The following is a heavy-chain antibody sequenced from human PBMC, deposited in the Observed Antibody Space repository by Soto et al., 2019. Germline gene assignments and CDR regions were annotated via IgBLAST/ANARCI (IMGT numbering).Heavy chain of an antibody. Sequence: GGSLRLSCAASGFTFSSYAMHWVRQAPGKGLEYVSAISSNGGSTYYANSVKGRFTISRDNSKNTLYLQMGSLRAEDMAVYYCARGYCSSTSCYVRYSSSSAVVWFDPWGQGTLVTVSS. CDR2: ISSNGGST. CDR1: GFTFSSYA. CDR3: ARGYCSSTSCYVRYSSSSAVVWFDP. J-gene: IGHJ5*02. D-gene: IGHD2-2*01. V-gene: IGHV3-64*01.